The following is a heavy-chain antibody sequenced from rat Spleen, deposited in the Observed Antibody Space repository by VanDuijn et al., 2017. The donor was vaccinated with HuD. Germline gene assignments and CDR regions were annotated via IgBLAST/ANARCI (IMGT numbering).Heavy chain of an antibody. J-gene: IGHJ2*01. CDR1: GHSIDSSY. CDR3: ARYTATISFDY. CDR2: ITYSGSS. V-gene: IGHV3-1*01. Sequence: EVQLQESGPGLVKPSQSLSLTCSVTGHSIDSSYRWNWIRKFPGNKMEWMGFITYSGSSSYSPSLKGRISITRDTSKNQFFLQLNSVTTEDTATYFCARYTATISFDYWGRGVMVTVSS. D-gene: IGHD1-10*01.